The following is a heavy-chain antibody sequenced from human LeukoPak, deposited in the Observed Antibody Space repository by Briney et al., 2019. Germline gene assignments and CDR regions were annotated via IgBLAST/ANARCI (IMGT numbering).Heavy chain of an antibody. J-gene: IGHJ2*01. D-gene: IGHD3-22*01. CDR2: ISGSGGST. V-gene: IGHV3-23*01. CDR1: GFTFSSYA. Sequence: GGSLRLSCAASGFTFSSYAMSWVRQAPGKGLEWVSAISGSGGSTYYADSVKGRYPISRDNSKNTLYLQMNSLRAEDTAVYYCAKVVPYYYDSSGYYLAEDWYFDLWGRGTLVTVSS. CDR3: AKVVPYYYDSSGYYLAEDWYFDL.